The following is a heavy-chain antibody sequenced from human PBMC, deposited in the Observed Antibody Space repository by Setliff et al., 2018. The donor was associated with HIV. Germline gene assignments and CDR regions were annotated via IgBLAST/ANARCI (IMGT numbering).Heavy chain of an antibody. CDR2: IRYDGNWD. J-gene: IGHJ4*02. Sequence: GGSLRLSCAGLGFNFGGYGIHWIRQPPGKGLEWVALIRYDGNWDTYAESVKGRFTVSRDDSKNLVYLQMNSLRTEDTAMYYCIRAFCGGGSCYSDYWGQGTLVTVSS. CDR1: GFNFGGYG. V-gene: IGHV3-33*08. CDR3: IRAFCGGGSCYSDY. D-gene: IGHD2-21*01.